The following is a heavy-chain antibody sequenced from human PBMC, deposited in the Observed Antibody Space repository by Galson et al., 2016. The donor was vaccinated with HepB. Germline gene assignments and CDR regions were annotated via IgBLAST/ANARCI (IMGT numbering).Heavy chain of an antibody. CDR2: IYYTGST. J-gene: IGHJ4*02. Sequence: ETLSLTCTVSGGSVNSGRNYWGWIRQPPGKGLGWIGSIYYTGSTYHNPSLKSRITMSVDTSNNHFSLLLSSVTAADTAVYDCAKGFWNGFFDRFDLWGQGTLVTVSS. V-gene: IGHV4-39*02. D-gene: IGHD1-1*01. CDR3: AKGFWNGFFDRFDL. CDR1: GGSVNSGRNY.